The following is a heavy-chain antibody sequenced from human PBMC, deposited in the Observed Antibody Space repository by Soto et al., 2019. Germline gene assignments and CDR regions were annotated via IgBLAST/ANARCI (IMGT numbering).Heavy chain of an antibody. CDR2: IYSGGST. D-gene: IGHD4-17*01. CDR1: GFTVSSNY. CDR3: ARHDYGDYADAFDI. V-gene: IGHV3-66*04. J-gene: IGHJ3*02. Sequence: PGGSLRLSCGASGFTVSSNYMSWVRQAPGKGLEWVSVIYSGGSTYYADSVKGRFTISRDNSKNTLYLQMNSLRAEDTAVYYCARHDYGDYADAFDIWGQGTMVTVSS.